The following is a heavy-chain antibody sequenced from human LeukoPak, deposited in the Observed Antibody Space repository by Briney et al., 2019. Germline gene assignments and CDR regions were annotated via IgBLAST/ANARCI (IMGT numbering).Heavy chain of an antibody. Sequence: GGSLRLSCAASGFTFSNAWMSWVRQAPGKGLEWVGRIKSKTDGGTTDYAAPVKGRFTISRDDSKNTLYLQMNSLRAEDTAVYYCAKDIAVADPGYAFDIWGQGTMVTVSS. V-gene: IGHV3-15*01. CDR3: AKDIAVADPGYAFDI. J-gene: IGHJ3*02. CDR2: IKSKTDGGTT. D-gene: IGHD6-19*01. CDR1: GFTFSNAW.